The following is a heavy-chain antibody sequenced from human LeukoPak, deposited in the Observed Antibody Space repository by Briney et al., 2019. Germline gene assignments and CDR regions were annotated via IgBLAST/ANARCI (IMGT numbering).Heavy chain of an antibody. CDR2: ISGSGGST. Sequence: GGSLRLSCAASGFTFSDYYMSWIRQAPGKGLEWVSAISGSGGSTYYADSVKGRFTISRDNSKNTLYLQMNSLRAEDTAVYYCAKGSIAVALDYWGQGTLVTVSS. CDR3: AKGSIAVALDY. D-gene: IGHD6-19*01. CDR1: GFTFSDYY. J-gene: IGHJ4*02. V-gene: IGHV3-23*01.